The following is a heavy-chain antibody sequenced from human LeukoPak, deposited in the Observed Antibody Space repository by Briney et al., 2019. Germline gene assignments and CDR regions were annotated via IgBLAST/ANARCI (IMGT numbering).Heavy chain of an antibody. CDR1: GFTFSSYG. J-gene: IGHJ4*02. Sequence: GGSLRLSCAASGFTFSSYGIHWVRQAPGKGRGWVAVIWYDGSNKYYADSVKGRFTISRDNSKNTLYLHMRRLSAEQTAVYYCAREDSSSWSYLDYWGQGTLVPVSS. CDR3: AREDSSSWSYLDY. CDR2: IWYDGSNK. V-gene: IGHV3-33*01. D-gene: IGHD6-13*01.